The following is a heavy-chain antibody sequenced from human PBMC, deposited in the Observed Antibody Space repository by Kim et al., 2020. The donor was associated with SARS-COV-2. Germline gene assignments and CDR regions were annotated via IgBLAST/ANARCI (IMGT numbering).Heavy chain of an antibody. Sequence: SQTLSLTCAISGDSVSGNSVAWNWIRQSPSRGLEWLGRTYYRSKWYNEYAASVKRRISITPDTSKNQFSLHLDSVTPEDTAVYYCARDEEYSVDCWGQGTQVTVSS. D-gene: IGHD2-21*01. V-gene: IGHV6-1*01. CDR2: TYYRSKWYN. CDR1: GDSVSGNSVA. J-gene: IGHJ4*02. CDR3: ARDEEYSVDC.